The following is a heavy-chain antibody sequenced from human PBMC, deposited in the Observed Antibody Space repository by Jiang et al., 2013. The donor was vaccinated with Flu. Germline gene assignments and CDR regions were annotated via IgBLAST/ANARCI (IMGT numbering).Heavy chain of an antibody. J-gene: IGHJ3*02. CDR3: AVIATAGGGDAFDI. CDR2: ILYHGATK. V-gene: IGHV3-30-3*01. D-gene: IGHD6-25*01. Sequence: ESGGGVVQPGRSLRLSCAASGFTFSTYAMHWVRQAPGKGLEWVAAILYHGATKYYADSVKGRFTISRDNSKNTLLLQMNNLRTEDTAVYYCAVIATAGGGDAFDIWGQGTMVTVSS. CDR1: GFTFSTYA.